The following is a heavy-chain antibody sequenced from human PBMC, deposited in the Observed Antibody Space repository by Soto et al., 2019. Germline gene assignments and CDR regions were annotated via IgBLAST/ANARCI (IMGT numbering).Heavy chain of an antibody. J-gene: IGHJ4*02. CDR1: GFTFKNVW. Sequence: EVQLVESGGGLVKPGGSLGLSCAASGFTFKNVWMHWVRQAPGKGLEWVGRIKSKADGETIDYAEPVKGRFTISRDDSKNTLYLQISNLKTEDTAVYYCNAYCHFWGGHTPLWGQGTLVAVSS. D-gene: IGHD3-3*01. CDR2: IKSKADGETI. CDR3: NAYCHFWGGHTPL. V-gene: IGHV3-15*07.